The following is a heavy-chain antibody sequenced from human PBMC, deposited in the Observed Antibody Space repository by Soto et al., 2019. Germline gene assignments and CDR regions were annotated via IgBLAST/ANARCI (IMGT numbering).Heavy chain of an antibody. V-gene: IGHV1-69*13. CDR2: IIPIFGTA. CDR3: AREKRDSSSWYDYFDY. Sequence: ASVKVSCKASGGTFSSYAISWVRQAPGQGLEWMGGIIPIFGTANYAQKFQGRVTITADESTSTAYMELSSLRSEDTAVYYCAREKRDSSSWYDYFDYWGQGTLVTVSS. D-gene: IGHD6-13*01. J-gene: IGHJ4*02. CDR1: GGTFSSYA.